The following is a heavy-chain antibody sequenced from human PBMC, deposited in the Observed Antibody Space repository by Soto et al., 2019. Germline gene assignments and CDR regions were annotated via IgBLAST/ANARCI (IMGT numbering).Heavy chain of an antibody. J-gene: IGHJ6*02. CDR1: GGSIRSYY. CDR2: IYYSGST. Sequence: SETLSLTCTVSGGSIRSYYWSWIRQPPGKGLEWIGYIYYSGSTNYNPSLKSRVTISVDTSKNHFSLKPSSETAADTAVYYCARGGYDILACYYSRYYGMDVWCQGTTVTASS. CDR3: ARGGYDILACYYSRYYGMDV. V-gene: IGHV4-59*01. D-gene: IGHD3-9*01.